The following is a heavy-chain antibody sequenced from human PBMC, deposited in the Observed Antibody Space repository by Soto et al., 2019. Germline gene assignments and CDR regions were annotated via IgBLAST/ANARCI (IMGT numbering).Heavy chain of an antibody. CDR2: IYHGGTT. D-gene: IGHD6-19*01. CDR1: CYSISSDSY. V-gene: IGHV4-38-2*02. CDR3: SKADDMVVAGSTFDY. J-gene: IGHJ4*01. Sequence: SETLSLTCTVSCYSISSDSYWWWIQQPRGKGQGWIASIYHGGTTFYNSSLRSRVTVSVDTYNKQFLMQLRFVTAADTAVYYCSKADDMVVAGSTFDYWGHGTLVTSPQ.